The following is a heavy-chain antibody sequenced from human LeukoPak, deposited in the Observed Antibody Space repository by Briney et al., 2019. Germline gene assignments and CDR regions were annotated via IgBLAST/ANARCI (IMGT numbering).Heavy chain of an antibody. V-gene: IGHV3-9*01. D-gene: IGHD3-22*01. Sequence: GGSLRLSCAASGFTFDDYAMHWVRQAPGKGLEWVSGISWNSGSIGYADSVKGRFTISRDNSKNTLYLQMNSLRAEDTAVYYCARKLYYYDTSDLGWFGPWGQGTLVTVSS. CDR1: GFTFDDYA. J-gene: IGHJ5*02. CDR3: ARKLYYYDTSDLGWFGP. CDR2: ISWNSGSI.